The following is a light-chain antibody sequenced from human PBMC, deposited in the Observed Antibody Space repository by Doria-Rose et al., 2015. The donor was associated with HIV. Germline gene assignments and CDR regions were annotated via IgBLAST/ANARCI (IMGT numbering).Light chain of an antibody. CDR1: VLPKQY. V-gene: IGLV3-25*03. Sequence: SYELIQLPSVSVSPGQTARITCSGDVLPKQYAYWYQQQPGQAHVLIMYKDSERPSGIPERLSASSSGTTLTLTISGVQAEDEADYYCQSGSGTFVLFGGGTKLTVL. CDR3: QSGSGTFVL. CDR2: KDS. J-gene: IGLJ2*01.